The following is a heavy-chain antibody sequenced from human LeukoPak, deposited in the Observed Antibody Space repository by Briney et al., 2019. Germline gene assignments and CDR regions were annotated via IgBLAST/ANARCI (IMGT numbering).Heavy chain of an antibody. CDR3: ARDNGCSSTSCPYYYYYYMDV. J-gene: IGHJ6*03. V-gene: IGHV4-59*01. CDR2: IYYSGST. CDR1: GGSISSYY. D-gene: IGHD2-2*01. Sequence: PSETLSLTCTVSGGSISSYYWSWIRQPPGKGLEWIGYIYYSGSTNYNPALKSRVTISVDTSKNQFSLKLSSVTAADTAVYCCARDNGCSSTSCPYYYYYYMDVWGKGTTVTVSS.